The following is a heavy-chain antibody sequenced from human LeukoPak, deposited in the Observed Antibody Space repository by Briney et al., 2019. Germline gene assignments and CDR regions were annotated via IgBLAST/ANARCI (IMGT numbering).Heavy chain of an antibody. Sequence: GGSLRLSCAASGFTFSSYAMGWVRQAPGKGLEWVSAISGSGGSTYYADSVKGRFTISRDNSKNTLYLQMNSLRAEDTAVYYCANNIVVVPAANRWFDPWGQGTLVTVSS. CDR3: ANNIVVVPAANRWFDP. D-gene: IGHD2-2*01. J-gene: IGHJ5*02. V-gene: IGHV3-23*01. CDR1: GFTFSSYA. CDR2: ISGSGGST.